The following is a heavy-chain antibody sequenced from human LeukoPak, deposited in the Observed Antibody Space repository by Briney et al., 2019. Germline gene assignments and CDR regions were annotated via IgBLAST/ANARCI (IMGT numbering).Heavy chain of an antibody. J-gene: IGHJ4*02. Sequence: GASLTLSCAASVFTLSDYSMNWVRKATEKGLEWISYIGIDSGNTNYADSVKGRFTISGDKAKNSLYLQMNSLRVEDTAVYYCARDYKYAFDNWGQGTLVTVSS. CDR2: IGIDSGNT. CDR1: VFTLSDYS. V-gene: IGHV3-21*05. D-gene: IGHD5-24*01. CDR3: ARDYKYAFDN.